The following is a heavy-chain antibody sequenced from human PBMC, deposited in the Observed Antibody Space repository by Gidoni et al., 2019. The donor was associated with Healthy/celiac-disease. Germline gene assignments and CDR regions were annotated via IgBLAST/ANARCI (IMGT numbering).Heavy chain of an antibody. CDR3: AREAGAYCGGDCYSYWYFDL. Sequence: EVQLVESGGGLVTPGGSLRLSCAASGFTFSSYSMNWVRQAPGKGLEWVSSISSSSSYIYYADSVKGRFTISRDNAKNSLYLQMNSLRAEDTAVYYCAREAGAYCGGDCYSYWYFDLWGRGTLVTVSS. J-gene: IGHJ2*01. V-gene: IGHV3-21*01. CDR2: ISSSSSYI. CDR1: GFTFSSYS. D-gene: IGHD2-21*01.